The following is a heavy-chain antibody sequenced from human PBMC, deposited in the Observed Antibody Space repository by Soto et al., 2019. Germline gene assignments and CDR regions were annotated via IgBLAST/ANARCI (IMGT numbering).Heavy chain of an antibody. CDR3: ARAEGGYCSSTSCPGYYYGMDV. J-gene: IGHJ6*02. CDR2: IIPIFGTA. CDR1: GGTFSSYA. D-gene: IGHD2-2*01. Sequence: QVQLVQSGAEVKKPGSSVKVPCKASGGTFSSYAISWVRQAPGQGLEWMGGIIPIFGTANYAQKFQGRVTITADESTSTAYMELSSLRSEDTAVYYCARAEGGYCSSTSCPGYYYGMDVWGQGTTVTVSS. V-gene: IGHV1-69*01.